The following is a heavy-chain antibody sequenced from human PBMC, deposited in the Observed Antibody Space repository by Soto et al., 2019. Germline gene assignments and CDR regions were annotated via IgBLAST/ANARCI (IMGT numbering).Heavy chain of an antibody. CDR1: GYTFSTYG. V-gene: IGHV1-3*01. Sequence: EASVKVSCKASGYTFSTYGMHWVRHAPGQSLEWMGWLNGGTGQTRYSQRFQDRVIITRDTSASTGYMELSSLRSEETAVYYCARGKGMEENYFYYGLDIWGQGTTVTVSS. D-gene: IGHD1-1*01. CDR3: ARGKGMEENYFYYGLDI. CDR2: LNGGTGQT. J-gene: IGHJ6*02.